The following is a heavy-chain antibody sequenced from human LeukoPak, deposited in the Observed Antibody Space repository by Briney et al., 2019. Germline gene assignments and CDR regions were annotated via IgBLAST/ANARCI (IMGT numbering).Heavy chain of an antibody. Sequence: ASVKVSCKASGYTFTSYGISWVRQAPGQGLEWMGWISAYNGNTNYAQKLQGRVTMTTDTSTSTAYMELRSLRSDDTAVYYCARSGFPGIAAAGPNWFDPWGQGTLVTVSS. CDR2: ISAYNGNT. CDR3: ARSGFPGIAAAGPNWFDP. J-gene: IGHJ5*02. CDR1: GYTFTSYG. V-gene: IGHV1-18*01. D-gene: IGHD6-13*01.